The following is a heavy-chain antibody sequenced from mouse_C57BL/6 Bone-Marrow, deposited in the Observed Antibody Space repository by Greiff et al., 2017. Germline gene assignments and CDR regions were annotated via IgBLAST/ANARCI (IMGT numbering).Heavy chain of an antibody. J-gene: IGHJ2*01. CDR1: GFTFSSYA. Sequence: EVKLVESGGGLVKPGGSLKLSCAASGFTFSSYAMSWVRQTPEKRLEWVATISDGGSYTYYPDNVKGRFTISRDNAKNNLYLQMSHLKSEETAMYYCARVVYYYGSSFDYGGQGTTLTVSS. CDR2: ISDGGSYT. CDR3: ARVVYYYGSSFDY. V-gene: IGHV5-4*03. D-gene: IGHD1-1*01.